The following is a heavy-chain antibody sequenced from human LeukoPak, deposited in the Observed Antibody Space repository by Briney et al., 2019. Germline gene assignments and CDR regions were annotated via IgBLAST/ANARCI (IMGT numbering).Heavy chain of an antibody. J-gene: IGHJ4*02. V-gene: IGHV4-31*03. CDR3: AREHASYDSSGPDY. Sequence: SETLPLTCTVSGGSISSGGYYWSWIRQHPGKGLEWIGYIYYSGSTYYNPSLKSRVTISVDTSKNQFSLKLSSVTAADTAVYYCAREHASYDSSGPDYWGQGTLVTVSS. CDR1: GGSISSGGYY. D-gene: IGHD3-22*01. CDR2: IYYSGST.